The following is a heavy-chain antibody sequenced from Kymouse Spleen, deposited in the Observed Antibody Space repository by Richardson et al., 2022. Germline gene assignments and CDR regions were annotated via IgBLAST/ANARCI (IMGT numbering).Heavy chain of an antibody. CDR3: ARRGLYDILTGPLDY. CDR2: INHSGST. D-gene: IGHD3-9*01. V-gene: IGHV4-34*01. Sequence: QVQLQQWGAGLLKPSETLSLTCAVYGGSFSGYYWSWIRQPPGKGLEWIGEINHSGSTNYNPSLKSRVTISVDTSKNQFSLKLSSVTAADTAVYYCARRGLYDILTGPLDYWGQGTLVTVSS. CDR1: GGSFSGYY. J-gene: IGHJ4*02.